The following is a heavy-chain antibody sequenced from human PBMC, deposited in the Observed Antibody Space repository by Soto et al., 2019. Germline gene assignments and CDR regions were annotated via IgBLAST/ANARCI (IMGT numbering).Heavy chain of an antibody. CDR3: ARPKLGGGTAEGFGT. D-gene: IGHD3-16*01. J-gene: IGHJ5*02. Sequence: EVQLVESGGGLVQPGGSLRLSCAASGFTFSNYHMNWVRQAPGKVLEWISYISSGSTTIYYADSVKGRFTISRDNAKNSLYLQMNSLRVEATAEYFCARPKLGGGTAEGFGTWGQGTMVTVSP. CDR1: GFTFSNYH. V-gene: IGHV3-48*01. CDR2: ISSGSTTI.